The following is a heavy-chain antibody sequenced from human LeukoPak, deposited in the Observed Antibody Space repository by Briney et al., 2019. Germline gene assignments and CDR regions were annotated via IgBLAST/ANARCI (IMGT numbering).Heavy chain of an antibody. CDR3: ARFELREYSYGYPSYYFDY. Sequence: PSETLSLTCTVSGGSISSYYWSWIRQPPGKRLEWIGYIYYSGSTSYNPSLKSRVTISVDTSKNQFCLKLSSVTAADTAVYYCARFELREYSYGYPSYYFDYWGQGTLVTVSS. CDR2: IYYSGST. CDR1: GGSISSYY. D-gene: IGHD5-18*01. J-gene: IGHJ4*02. V-gene: IGHV4-59*08.